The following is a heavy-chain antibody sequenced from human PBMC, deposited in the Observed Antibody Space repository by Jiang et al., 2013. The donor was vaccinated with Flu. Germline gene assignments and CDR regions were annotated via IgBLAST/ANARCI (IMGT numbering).Heavy chain of an antibody. D-gene: IGHD3-10*01. J-gene: IGHJ5*02. Sequence: EVKKPGESLKISCKGSGYSFTSYWIGWVRQMPGKGLEWMGIIYPGDSDTRYSPSFQGQVTISADKSISTAYLQWSSLKASDTAMYYCARQSARGSSLSRFDPWGQGTLVTVSS. V-gene: IGHV5-51*01. CDR3: ARQSARGSSLSRFDP. CDR1: GYSFTSYW. CDR2: IYPGDSDT.